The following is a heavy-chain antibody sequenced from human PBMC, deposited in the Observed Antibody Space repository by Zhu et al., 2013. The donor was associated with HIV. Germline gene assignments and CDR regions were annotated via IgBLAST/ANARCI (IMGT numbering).Heavy chain of an antibody. CDR2: IIPIFGTA. D-gene: IGHD2-2*01. V-gene: IGHV1-69*12. Sequence: QVQLVQSGAEVKKPGSSVKVSCKASGGTFSSYAISWVRQAPGQGLEWMGGIIPIFGTANYAQKFQGRVTITADESTSTAYMELSSLRSEDTAVYYCARGPIVVVPAAVWGNWFDPWGQGTLVTVSS. CDR3: ARGPIVVVPAAVWGNWFDP. CDR1: GGTFSSYA. J-gene: IGHJ5*02.